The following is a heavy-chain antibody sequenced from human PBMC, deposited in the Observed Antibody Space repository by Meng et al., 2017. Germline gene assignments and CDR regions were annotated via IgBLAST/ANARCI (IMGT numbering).Heavy chain of an antibody. J-gene: IGHJ4*02. V-gene: IGHV1-2*06. Sequence: GRIVQSGAEVQQLRASVKGSCTPAGYNFPDYYIHWARRAAGKGLERMGRIKPKSGDTHYAQKFQARVTMTGDTCISTASMELSGLRSDDTAMYYCARDEDISAAGKLFGDYWGQGTLVTVSS. CDR3: ARDEDISAAGKLFGDY. CDR1: GYNFPDYY. D-gene: IGHD6-25*01. CDR2: IKPKSGDT.